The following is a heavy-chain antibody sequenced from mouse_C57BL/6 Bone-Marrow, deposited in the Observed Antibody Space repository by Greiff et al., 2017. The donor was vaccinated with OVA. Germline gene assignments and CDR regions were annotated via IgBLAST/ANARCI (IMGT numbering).Heavy chain of an antibody. J-gene: IGHJ1*03. V-gene: IGHV2-9-1*01. CDR2: IWTGGGT. D-gene: IGHD2-4*01. CDR1: GFSLTSYA. CDR3: ARNDDYDVHWYFDV. Sequence: VQVVESGPGLVAPSQSLSITCTVSGFSLTSYAISWVRQPPGKGLEWLGVIWTGGGTNYNSALKSRLSISKDNSKSQVFLKMNSLQTDDTARYYCARNDDYDVHWYFDVWGTGTTVTVSS.